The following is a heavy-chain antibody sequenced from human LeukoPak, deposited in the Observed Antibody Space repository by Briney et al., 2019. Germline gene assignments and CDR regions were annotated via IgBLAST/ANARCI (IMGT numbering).Heavy chain of an antibody. J-gene: IGHJ4*02. CDR3: TPDARN. CDR2: IKSKTAGGTT. Sequence: GGSLRLSCAASGFTFSTAWMSWVRQAPWKGLEWVGRIKSKTAGGTTDYAAPVKGRFSISRDDSKNTVYLQMSSLKTEDTAVYYCTPDARNWGQGTLVTVSS. CDR1: GFTFSTAW. V-gene: IGHV3-15*01.